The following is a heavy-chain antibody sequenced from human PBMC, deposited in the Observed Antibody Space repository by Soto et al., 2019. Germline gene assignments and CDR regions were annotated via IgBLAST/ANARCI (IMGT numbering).Heavy chain of an antibody. CDR2: IYHSGST. J-gene: IGHJ6*01. Sequence: NLSETLSLTCAVSGYSISSGYYWGWIRQPPGKGLEWIGSIYHSGSTYYNASLKSRVTISVDTSKNQFSLKLTSVTDADTAVYYCASGIDFYYAMDVWGQGTTVTVSS. CDR3: ASGIDFYYAMDV. V-gene: IGHV4-38-2*01. CDR1: GYSISSGYY.